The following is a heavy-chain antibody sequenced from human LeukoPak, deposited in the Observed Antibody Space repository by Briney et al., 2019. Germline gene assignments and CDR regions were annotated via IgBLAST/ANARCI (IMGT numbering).Heavy chain of an antibody. CDR2: ISGSGGST. CDR1: GFTFSSYA. V-gene: IGHV3-23*01. D-gene: IGHD4-17*01. CDR3: AKGDYGDYFFDY. J-gene: IGHJ4*02. Sequence: GGSLRLSCAASGFTFSSYAMSWVRQAPGKGLEWVSTISGSGGSTYYADSVKGRFTISRDNSKNTLYLQMNSLRAEDTAVYYCAKGDYGDYFFDYWGQGTLVTVSS.